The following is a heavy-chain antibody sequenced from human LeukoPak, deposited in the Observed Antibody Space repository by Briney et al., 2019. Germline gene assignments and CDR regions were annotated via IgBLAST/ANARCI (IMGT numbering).Heavy chain of an antibody. CDR2: IIPIFGTA. V-gene: IGHV1-69*06. J-gene: IGHJ4*02. D-gene: IGHD5-12*01. CDR3: ARDQAKGEWLRNFDY. CDR1: GGTFSSYA. Sequence: GASVKVSCKASGGTFSSYAISCVRQAPGHGLEWMGGIIPIFGTANYAQKFQGRVTITADKSTSTAYMELSSLRSEDTAVYYCARDQAKGEWLRNFDYWGQGTLVTVSS.